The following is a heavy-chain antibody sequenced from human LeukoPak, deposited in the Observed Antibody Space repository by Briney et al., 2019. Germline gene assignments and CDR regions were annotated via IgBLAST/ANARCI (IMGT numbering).Heavy chain of an antibody. D-gene: IGHD4-17*01. CDR1: GGSISSYY. CDR3: ARDAGYGDPYFIY. Sequence: SETLSLTCTVSGGSISSYYWNWVRQPPGKGLEWIGYIYYSGSTNYNPSLKSRVTISVDTSKIQFSLRLRSVTAADTAVYYCARDAGYGDPYFIYWGQGTLVTVSS. CDR2: IYYSGST. V-gene: IGHV4-59*01. J-gene: IGHJ4*02.